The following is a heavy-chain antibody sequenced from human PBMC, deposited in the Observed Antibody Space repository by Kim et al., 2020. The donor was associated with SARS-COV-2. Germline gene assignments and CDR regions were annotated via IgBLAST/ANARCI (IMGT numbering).Heavy chain of an antibody. Sequence: NYAQKCQGRVTITADESTSTAYMDLSSLRSDDTAVYYCTTALVGSTSPTGYWGQGTLVTVSS. CDR3: TTALVGSTSPTGY. J-gene: IGHJ4*02. V-gene: IGHV1-69*01. D-gene: IGHD1-26*01.